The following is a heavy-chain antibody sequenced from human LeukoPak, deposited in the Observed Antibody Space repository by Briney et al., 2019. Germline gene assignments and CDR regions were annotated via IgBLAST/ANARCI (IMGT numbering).Heavy chain of an antibody. J-gene: IGHJ4*02. CDR3: ARDPTSDTTTDY. D-gene: IGHD5-18*01. Sequence: GGSLRLSCAASRFTFSDYYMRWIRHAPGKGLEWVSYISSSGSTIYYADSVRGRFTISRDNSKNTPYLQMSSLRAEDTAVYYCARDPTSDTTTDYWGQGTLVTVSS. CDR1: RFTFSDYY. CDR2: ISSSGSTI. V-gene: IGHV3-11*01.